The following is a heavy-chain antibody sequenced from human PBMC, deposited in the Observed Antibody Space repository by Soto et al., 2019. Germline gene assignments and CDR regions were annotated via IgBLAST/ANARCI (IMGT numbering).Heavy chain of an antibody. CDR3: ARGYSGQSSTFDI. V-gene: IGHV3-33*01. J-gene: IGHJ3*02. D-gene: IGHD6-13*01. CDR2: IWYDGSNK. CDR1: GFTFSSYG. Sequence: QVQLVESGGGVVQPGRSLRLSCEASGFTFSSYGMHWVRQAPGKGLEWVTVIWYDGSNKYYADSVKGRFTISRDNSKNTLYLEMNSLRAADTAVYYCARGYSGQSSTFDIWGQGTMVTVSS.